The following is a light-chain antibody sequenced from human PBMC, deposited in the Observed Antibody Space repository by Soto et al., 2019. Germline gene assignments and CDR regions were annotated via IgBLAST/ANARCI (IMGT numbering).Light chain of an antibody. CDR2: DAS. J-gene: IGKJ1*01. CDR3: QQYNNWPPWT. CDR1: QTVSSN. Sequence: EIVMTQSPDALSVSPGERATLSCKASQTVSSNLAWYQQKPGQAPRLLIYDASTRATGIPARFSGSGSGTDFTLTISSLQSEDFAVYFCQQYNNWPPWTFGQGTKVETK. V-gene: IGKV3-15*01.